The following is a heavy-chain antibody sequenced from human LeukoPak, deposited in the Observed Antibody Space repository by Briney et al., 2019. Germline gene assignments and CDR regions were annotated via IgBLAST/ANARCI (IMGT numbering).Heavy chain of an antibody. CDR2: TYYRCKWYN. V-gene: IGHV6-1*01. J-gene: IGHJ6*03. D-gene: IGHD6-6*01. CDR1: GDSVSSNSAA. Sequence: SQTLSLTFAISGDSVSSNSAAWNWIRQSPARGLEWLGRTYYRCKWYNDYAVSVKSRITINPDTSKNQFSLQLNSVTPEDTAVYYCARDGAARPYYYYYMDVWGKGTTVTVSS. CDR3: ARDGAARPYYYYYMDV.